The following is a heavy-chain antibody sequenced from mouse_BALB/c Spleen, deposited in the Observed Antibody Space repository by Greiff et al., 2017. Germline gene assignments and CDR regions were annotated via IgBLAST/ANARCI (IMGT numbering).Heavy chain of an antibody. CDR2: INPYNGGT. CDR1: GYSFTGYT. CDR3: ARERGNWYFDV. Sequence: EVKLMESGPELVKPGASVKMSCKASGYSFTGYTMNWVKQSHGKNLEWIGLINPYNGGTSYNQKFKGKATLTVDKSSSTAYMELLSLTSEDSAVYYCARERGNWYFDVWGAGTTVTVSS. J-gene: IGHJ1*01. V-gene: IGHV1-18*01.